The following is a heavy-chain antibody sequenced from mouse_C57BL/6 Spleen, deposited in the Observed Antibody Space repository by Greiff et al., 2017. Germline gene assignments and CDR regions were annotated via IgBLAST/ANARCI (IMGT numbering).Heavy chain of an antibody. CDR1: GYAFSSSW. CDR3: ARPGGAY. J-gene: IGHJ3*01. Sequence: QVHVKQSGPELVKPGASVKISCKASGYAFSSSWMNWVKQRPGKGLEWIGRIYPGDGDTNYNGKFKGKATLTADKSSSTAYMQLSSLTSEDSAVYFCARPGGAYWGQGTLVTVSA. V-gene: IGHV1-82*01. CDR2: IYPGDGDT.